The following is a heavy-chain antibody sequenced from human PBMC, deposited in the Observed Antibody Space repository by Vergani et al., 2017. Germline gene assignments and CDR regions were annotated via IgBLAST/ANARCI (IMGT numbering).Heavy chain of an antibody. J-gene: IGHJ4*02. Sequence: QVQLVQSGAEVKKPGASVKVSCKASGYTFTSYGISWVRQAPGQGLEWMGWISACNGNTNYAQKLQGRVTMTTDKSTRTAYMELRGLRSDDTAVYYCARDWGGGGGSGSPYLYFDYWGQGTLVTVSS. V-gene: IGHV1-18*01. CDR3: ARDWGGGGGSGSPYLYFDY. CDR1: GYTFTSYG. D-gene: IGHD3-10*01. CDR2: ISACNGNT.